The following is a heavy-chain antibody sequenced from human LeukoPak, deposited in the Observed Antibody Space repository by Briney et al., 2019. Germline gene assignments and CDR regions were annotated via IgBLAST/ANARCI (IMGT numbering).Heavy chain of an antibody. CDR1: GFTFHHYS. V-gene: IGHV3-43*01. D-gene: IGHD5-12*01. CDR2: ISWDGGIT. J-gene: IGHJ4*02. CDR3: AKYSNTGGYSFGS. Sequence: GGSLRLSCAASGFTFHHYSMHWVRQPPGKGLEWVSLISWDGGITYYADCVRGRFTISRDNSKNSLSLEMNSLRTEDTALYYCAKYSNTGGYSFGSWGQGTLVTVTS.